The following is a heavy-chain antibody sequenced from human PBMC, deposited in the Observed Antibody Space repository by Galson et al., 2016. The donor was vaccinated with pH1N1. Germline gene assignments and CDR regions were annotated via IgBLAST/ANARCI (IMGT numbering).Heavy chain of an antibody. CDR1: GFTFSSYS. Sequence: LRLSCAASGFTFSSYSMNWVRQAPGKGLEWVSYISSSSSTIYYADSVKGRFTISRDNAKNSRYLQMNSLRAEDTAVYYCARVNHYYYYGMDVWGQGTTVTVSS. J-gene: IGHJ6*02. V-gene: IGHV3-48*01. CDR2: ISSSSSTI. D-gene: IGHD1-14*01. CDR3: ARVNHYYYYGMDV.